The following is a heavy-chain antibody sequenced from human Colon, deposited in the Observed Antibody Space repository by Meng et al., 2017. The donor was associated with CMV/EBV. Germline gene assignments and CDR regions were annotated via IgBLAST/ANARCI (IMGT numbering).Heavy chain of an antibody. CDR2: IRTKTNSYAT. J-gene: IGHJ6*02. CDR1: GFTFTGSA. V-gene: IGHV3-73*01. D-gene: IGHD2-21*02. CDR3: GKPLDSQVTGEYGTDV. Sequence: GGSLRLSCAGSGFTFTGSAIHWVRQASGKRLEWVGRIRTKTNSYATAYGAAVKGRFTISRDDSKNTAYLQMNSLKTEDTAVYYCGKPLDSQVTGEYGTDVWGQGTTVTVSS.